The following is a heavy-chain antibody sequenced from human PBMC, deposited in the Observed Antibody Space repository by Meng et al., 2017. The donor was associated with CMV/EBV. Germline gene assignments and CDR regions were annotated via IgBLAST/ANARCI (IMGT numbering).Heavy chain of an antibody. Sequence: GGPLRLSCAASGFNFDDYGMSWVRQAPGKGLEWVSGINWNGGSTGYADSVKGRFTISRDNAKNSLYLQMNSLRAEDTALSYCARDRDSYYYDSSGYWDYWGQGTLVTVSS. CDR1: GFNFDDYG. D-gene: IGHD3-22*01. CDR2: INWNGGST. CDR3: ARDRDSYYYDSSGYWDY. J-gene: IGHJ4*02. V-gene: IGHV3-20*04.